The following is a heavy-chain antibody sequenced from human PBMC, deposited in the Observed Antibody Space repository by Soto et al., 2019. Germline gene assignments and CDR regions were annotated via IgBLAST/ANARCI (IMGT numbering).Heavy chain of an antibody. CDR3: ASDKRGIEADT. CDR1: GFTFISFS. Sequence: GGSLRLSCVGSGFTFISFSMIWVRQAPGEGLEWLSYISPSTSTIYYANSVKGRFIISRDNARNSLYLQMNSLRDEDTALYYCASDKRGIEADTWGLGTLITVSS. CDR2: ISPSTSTI. V-gene: IGHV3-48*02. J-gene: IGHJ5*02.